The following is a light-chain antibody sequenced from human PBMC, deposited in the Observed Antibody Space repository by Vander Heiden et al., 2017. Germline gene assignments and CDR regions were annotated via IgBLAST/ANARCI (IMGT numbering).Light chain of an antibody. Sequence: SYELTSPPSVSGAPGPTASITCSGDKLGDKYACWYQQKPGQSPVLVIYQDSKRPSGIPERFSGSNSGNTATLTISGTQAMDEADYYCQAWDSSTAVFGGGTKLTVL. J-gene: IGLJ2*01. CDR2: QDS. V-gene: IGLV3-1*01. CDR3: QAWDSSTAV. CDR1: KLGDKY.